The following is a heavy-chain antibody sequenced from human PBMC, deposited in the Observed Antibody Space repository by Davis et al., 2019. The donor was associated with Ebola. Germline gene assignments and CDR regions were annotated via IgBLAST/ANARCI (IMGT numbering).Heavy chain of an antibody. CDR3: AGGAIFGVVVRYFDL. J-gene: IGHJ2*01. V-gene: IGHV4-4*07. Sequence: SETLSLTCTVSGGSISSHYWSWIRQSAGKGLEWIGHMYTSGSTNYNPSLKSRVTISVDTSKNQFSLKLSSVTAADTAVYYCAGGAIFGVVVRYFDLWGRGTLVTVSS. CDR1: GGSISSHY. D-gene: IGHD3-3*01. CDR2: MYTSGST.